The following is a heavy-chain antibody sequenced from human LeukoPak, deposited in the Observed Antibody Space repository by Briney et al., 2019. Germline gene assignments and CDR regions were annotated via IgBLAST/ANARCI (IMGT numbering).Heavy chain of an antibody. D-gene: IGHD4-17*01. CDR2: IHSGGST. Sequence: GGSLRLSCAASGFTVSSYYMSWVRQAPGKGLEWVSVIHSGGSTYYADSVKGRFTISRDNSKNTLYLQMNSLRAEDAAVYYCAGGGPSNGDYSSFDYWGQGTLVTVSS. V-gene: IGHV3-53*01. CDR1: GFTVSSYY. CDR3: AGGGPSNGDYSSFDY. J-gene: IGHJ4*02.